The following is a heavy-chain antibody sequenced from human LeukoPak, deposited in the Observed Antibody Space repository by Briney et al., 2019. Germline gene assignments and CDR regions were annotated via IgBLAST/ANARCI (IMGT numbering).Heavy chain of an antibody. CDR3: ARAPRMVRGIIASDFDS. V-gene: IGHV4-31*03. Sequence: TSETLSLTCTVSGGSISSNSYYWSWIRQHPGKGLEWIGYIYYTGSTYHNPSLKSRITLSVDTSKNQFSLKLSSVTAADTAVYYCARAPRMVRGIIASDFDSWGQGTLVTASS. D-gene: IGHD3-10*01. CDR1: GGSISSNSYY. CDR2: IYYTGST. J-gene: IGHJ4*02.